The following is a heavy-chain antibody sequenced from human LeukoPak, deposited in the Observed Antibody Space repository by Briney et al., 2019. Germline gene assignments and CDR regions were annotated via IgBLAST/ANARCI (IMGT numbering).Heavy chain of an antibody. J-gene: IGHJ4*02. CDR1: GSSISGSTYF. CDR3: ARERRGTTGTTSLLDY. CDR2: IYYSGST. V-gene: IGHV4-39*02. Sequence: SETLSLTCTVSGSSISGSTYFWGWIRQSPGKGLEWIGSIYYSGSTYYNPSLKSRVTISVDTFKNQFSLKLSSVTAADTAVYYCARERRGTTGTTSLLDYWGQGTLVTVSS. D-gene: IGHD1-1*01.